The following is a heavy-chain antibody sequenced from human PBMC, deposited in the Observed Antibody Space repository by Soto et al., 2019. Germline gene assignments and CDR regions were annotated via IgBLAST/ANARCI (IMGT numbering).Heavy chain of an antibody. CDR1: GFSLTTSGVG. D-gene: IGHD3-10*02. J-gene: IGHJ3*01. Sequence: ESGPTLVNPTQTLTLTCTFSGFSLTTSGVGVRWIRHPAEKAQEMVAINYWKDDNRYSPSQKNRVTTTAETYKNQVVLTMSEMDPVDTASYYCARRLTVVPLAFDLWGQGTMVTVSS. CDR2: NYWKDDN. V-gene: IGHV2-5*01. CDR3: ARRLTVVPLAFDL.